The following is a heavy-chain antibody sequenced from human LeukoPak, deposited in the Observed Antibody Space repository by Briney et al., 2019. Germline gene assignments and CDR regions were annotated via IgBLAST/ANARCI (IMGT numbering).Heavy chain of an antibody. J-gene: IGHJ4*02. Sequence: PGRSLRLSCTASGFTFGDYAMSWFRQAPGKGLEWVGFIRSKAYGGTTEYAASAKGRFTISRDDSKSIGYLQMNSLKTEDTAAYYCTRRGTIAACDYWGQGTLVTVSS. D-gene: IGHD6-6*01. CDR2: IRSKAYGGTT. V-gene: IGHV3-49*03. CDR3: TRRGTIAACDY. CDR1: GFTFGDYA.